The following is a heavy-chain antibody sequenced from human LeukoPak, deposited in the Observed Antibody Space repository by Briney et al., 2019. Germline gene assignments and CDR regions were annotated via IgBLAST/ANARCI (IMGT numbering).Heavy chain of an antibody. CDR1: GFTFSSYA. CDR3: TRDQEGSDY. Sequence: GGSLRLSCAASGFTFSSYAMNWVRQAPGKGLEWVSYITSSSSAKYYADTVKGRFTISRDNAENSLYLQMNSLRAEDTAVYYCTRDQEGSDYWGQGTLVTVSS. J-gene: IGHJ4*02. CDR2: ITSSSSAK. V-gene: IGHV3-48*01.